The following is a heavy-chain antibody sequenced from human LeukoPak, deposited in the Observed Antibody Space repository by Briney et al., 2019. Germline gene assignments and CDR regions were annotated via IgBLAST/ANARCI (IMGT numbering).Heavy chain of an antibody. D-gene: IGHD2-2*02. CDR2: VDPEDGET. V-gene: IGHV1-69-2*01. CDR3: ATSEYLXXSRASXXDY. CDR1: GYTFTDYY. Sequence: ATVKISCKVSGYTFTDYYMHWVQQAPGKGLEWMGLVDPEDGETIYAEKFQGRVTITADTSTDTAYMELSSLRSEDTDVYYFATSEYLXXSRASXXDYWGQGTLVTVSS. J-gene: IGHJ4*02.